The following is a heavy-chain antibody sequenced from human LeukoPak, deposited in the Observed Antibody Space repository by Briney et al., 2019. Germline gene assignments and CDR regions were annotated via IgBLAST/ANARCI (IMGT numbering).Heavy chain of an antibody. J-gene: IGHJ4*02. CDR3: ARSYYYDSSGLTGDY. D-gene: IGHD3-22*01. CDR2: IYYSGST. V-gene: IGHV4-39*01. CDR1: GGSISSSSYY. Sequence: PSETLSLTCTVSGGSISSSSYYWGCIRQPPGKGLEWIGSIYYSGSTYYNPSLKSRVTISVDTSKNQFSLKLSSVTAADTAVYYCARSYYYDSSGLTGDYWGQGTLVTVSS.